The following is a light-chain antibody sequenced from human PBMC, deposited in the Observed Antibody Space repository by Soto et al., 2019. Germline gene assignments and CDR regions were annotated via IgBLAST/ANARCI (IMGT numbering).Light chain of an antibody. Sequence: QSVLTQPPSASGTPGQRVTIACSGSSSNIGSTTVKWYQQLPGTAPKLLIYNNNQRPSGVPERFSGSKSGTSASLAISGLQSEDEADYYCAAWDDSLNGVVFGGGTQLTVL. CDR3: AAWDDSLNGVV. CDR2: NNN. CDR1: SSNIGSTT. J-gene: IGLJ3*02. V-gene: IGLV1-44*01.